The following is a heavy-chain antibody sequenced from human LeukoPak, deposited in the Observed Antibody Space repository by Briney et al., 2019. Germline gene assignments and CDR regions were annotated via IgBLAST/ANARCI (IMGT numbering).Heavy chain of an antibody. D-gene: IGHD3-3*01. Sequence: SETLSLTCTVSGGSISSYYWSWIRQPPGKGLERIGYIYTSGSTNYNPSLKSRVTISVDTSKNQFSLKLSSVTAADTAVYYCARRNYDFWSGYYLDYWGQGTLVTVSS. CDR2: IYTSGST. V-gene: IGHV4-4*09. CDR3: ARRNYDFWSGYYLDY. J-gene: IGHJ4*02. CDR1: GGSISSYY.